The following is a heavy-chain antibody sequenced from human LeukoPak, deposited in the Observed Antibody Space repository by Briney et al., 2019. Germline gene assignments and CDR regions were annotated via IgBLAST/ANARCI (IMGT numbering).Heavy chain of an antibody. D-gene: IGHD6-13*01. CDR1: GCTFSSYA. J-gene: IGHJ4*02. CDR2: IIPILGIA. CDR3: ARDSSSWTRGDY. V-gene: IGHV1-69*04. Sequence: GSSVKVSCKASGCTFSSYAISWVRQAPGQGLEWMGRIIPILGIANYAQKFQGRVTITADKSTSTAYMELSSLRSEDTAVYYCARDSSSWTRGDYWGQETLVTVSS.